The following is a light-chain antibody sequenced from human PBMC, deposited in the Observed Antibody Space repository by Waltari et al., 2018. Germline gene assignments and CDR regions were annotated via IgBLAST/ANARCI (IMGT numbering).Light chain of an antibody. CDR2: KDS. Sequence: SYELTQPPSVSVSPGQTARITCSADLFTNLHAEWYQQRPGQAPVLVIYKDSERPSGIPERFSGSSSGTVVSLIISGVQPEDEADYYCQTADRSGTHVVFGGGTKLTVI. CDR1: LFTNLH. V-gene: IGLV3-25*03. CDR3: QTADRSGTHVV. J-gene: IGLJ2*01.